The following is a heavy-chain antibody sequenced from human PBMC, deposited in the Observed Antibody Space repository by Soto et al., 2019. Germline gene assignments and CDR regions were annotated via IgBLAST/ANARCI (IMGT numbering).Heavy chain of an antibody. D-gene: IGHD3-10*01. Sequence: GESLNISCKGSGYSFTSYWIGWVRQMPGKGLEWMGIIYPGDSDTRYRPSFQGQVTISADKSTSTAYLRFSSLKASDTAMYYCARHATGIYGTLQHWGQGTLVTLSS. CDR2: IYPGDSDT. V-gene: IGHV5-51*01. CDR1: GYSFTSYW. CDR3: ARHATGIYGTLQH. J-gene: IGHJ1*01.